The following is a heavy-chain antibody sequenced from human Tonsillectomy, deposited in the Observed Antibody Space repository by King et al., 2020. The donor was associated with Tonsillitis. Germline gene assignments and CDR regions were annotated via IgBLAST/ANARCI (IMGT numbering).Heavy chain of an antibody. CDR1: GFSFGSYT. CDR2: VDDSGRRA. CDR3: AKGQLTGAYDTYFDS. J-gene: IGHJ4*02. V-gene: IGHV3-23*04. Sequence: VQLVESGGGLVRPGGSLRLSCAASGFSFGSYTMTWVRQAPGKGLEWVSAVDDSGRRAYYVNTVRGRFTISRDNSKNTVFLQMNSLRAEDTAIYYCAKGQLTGAYDTYFDSWGQGTLVTVSS. D-gene: IGHD3-9*01.